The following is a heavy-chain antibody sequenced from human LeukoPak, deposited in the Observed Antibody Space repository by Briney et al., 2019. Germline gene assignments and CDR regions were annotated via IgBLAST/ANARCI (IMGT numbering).Heavy chain of an antibody. CDR3: ARSRGGGITIFKTPRPAFDP. CDR1: GFTFSNYS. Sequence: PGGSLRLSCAASGFTFSNYSMNWVRQAPGKGLEWVSYITSGSSTIYYADSVKGRFTISRDNAKSSLYLQMNSLRAEDTAVYYCARSRGGGITIFKTPRPAFDPWGQGTLVTVSS. V-gene: IGHV3-48*01. D-gene: IGHD3-3*01. CDR2: ITSGSSTI. J-gene: IGHJ5*02.